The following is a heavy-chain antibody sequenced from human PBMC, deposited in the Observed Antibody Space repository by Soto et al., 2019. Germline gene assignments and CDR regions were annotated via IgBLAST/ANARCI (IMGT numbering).Heavy chain of an antibody. CDR2: ISLYSDGT. D-gene: IGHD2-2*01. CDR3: ARVVPGAEAWFGP. CDR1: GYTFSNYG. V-gene: IGHV1-18*01. Sequence: ASVKVSCKSSGYTFSNYGITWVRQAPGQPLEWLGWISLYSDGTNYAQKFQGRVSMTTDTSTTTAYMELRSLRSDDTAVYYCARVVPGAEAWFGPWGQGTLVTVSS. J-gene: IGHJ5*02.